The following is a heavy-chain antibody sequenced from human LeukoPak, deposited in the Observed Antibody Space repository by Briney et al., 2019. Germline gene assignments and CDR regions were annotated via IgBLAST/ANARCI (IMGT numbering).Heavy chain of an antibody. V-gene: IGHV4-34*01. CDR3: ARITRSGWYGY. Sequence: SETLSLTCAVYGGSFSGYYWSWIRQPPGKGLEWIGEINYSGSTNYNPSLKSRVTISVDTSKNQFSLKLSSVTAADTAVYYCARITRSGWYGYWGQGTLVTVSS. J-gene: IGHJ4*02. CDR2: INYSGST. CDR1: GGSFSGYY. D-gene: IGHD6-19*01.